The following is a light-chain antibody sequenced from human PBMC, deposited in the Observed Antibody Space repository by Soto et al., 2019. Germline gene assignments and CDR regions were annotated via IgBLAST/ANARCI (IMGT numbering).Light chain of an antibody. CDR3: SSQTGSATMV. V-gene: IGLV2-14*01. Sequence: QSALTQPASVSGSPGQSITISCTGTSSDVGAYNFVSWYQQFPGKAPKLMIYEVSNRPSGVSDRFSGSKSGNTASRIISGLQAEDEADYYCSSQTGSATMVFGGGTKLTVL. CDR1: SSDVGAYNF. J-gene: IGLJ2*01. CDR2: EVS.